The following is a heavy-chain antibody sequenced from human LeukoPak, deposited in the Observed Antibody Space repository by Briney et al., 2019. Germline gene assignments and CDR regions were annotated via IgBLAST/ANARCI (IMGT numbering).Heavy chain of an antibody. Sequence: PSETLSLTCAVYGGSFSGYYWSWIRQPPGKGLEWIGEIHHSGSTNYNPSLKSRVTISVDTSKNQFSLKLSSVTAADTAVYYCARGHHNCTNGVCYPGAFDIWGQGTMVTVSS. CDR2: IHHSGST. D-gene: IGHD2-8*01. V-gene: IGHV4-34*01. CDR1: GGSFSGYY. J-gene: IGHJ3*02. CDR3: ARGHHNCTNGVCYPGAFDI.